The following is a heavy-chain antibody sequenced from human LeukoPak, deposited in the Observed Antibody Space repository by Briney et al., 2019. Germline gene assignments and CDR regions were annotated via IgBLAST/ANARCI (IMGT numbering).Heavy chain of an antibody. V-gene: IGHV4-38-2*02. Sequence: SETLSLTCTVSGYSISSGYYWGWIRQPPGKGLEWIGSIYHSGSTYYNPSLKSRVTISVDTSKNQFSLKLSSVTAADTAVYYCARAYGDYANYYYYYMDVWGKGTTVTVSS. D-gene: IGHD4-17*01. J-gene: IGHJ6*03. CDR3: ARAYGDYANYYYYYMDV. CDR1: GYSISSGYY. CDR2: IYHSGST.